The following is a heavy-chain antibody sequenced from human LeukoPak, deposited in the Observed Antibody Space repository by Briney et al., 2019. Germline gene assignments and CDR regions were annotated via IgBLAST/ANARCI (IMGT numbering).Heavy chain of an antibody. V-gene: IGHV3-30*14. CDR1: GFTFSSYA. D-gene: IGHD3-10*01. Sequence: PGGSLRLSCAASGFTFSSYAMHWVRQAPGKGLEWVAVISYDGSNKYYADSVKGRFTISRDNFKNTLYLQMNSLRVEDTAVFYCAKVLQMVREVTPFDYWGQGTLVTVSS. J-gene: IGHJ4*02. CDR3: AKVLQMVREVTPFDY. CDR2: ISYDGSNK.